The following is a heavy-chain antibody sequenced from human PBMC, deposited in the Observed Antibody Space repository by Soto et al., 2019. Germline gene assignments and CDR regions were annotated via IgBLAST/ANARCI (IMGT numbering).Heavy chain of an antibody. V-gene: IGHV4-4*02. Sequence: SETLSLTCAVSGGSISTSNWWSWVRQPPGKGLEWIGEVYRTGSTNYNPSLESRVIVSVDKSKNQFSLKLTSVTAADTAVYYCARARATIAAAAIFDGGAQHTLVTVSS. J-gene: IGHJ1*01. CDR3: ARARATIAAAAIFDG. D-gene: IGHD6-13*01. CDR1: GGSISTSNW. CDR2: VYRTGST.